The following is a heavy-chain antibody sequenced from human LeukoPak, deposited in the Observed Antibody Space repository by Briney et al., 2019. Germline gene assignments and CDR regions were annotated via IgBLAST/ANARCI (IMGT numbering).Heavy chain of an antibody. CDR3: ARATFAWFDP. D-gene: IGHD2-15*01. CDR2: IYYSGST. J-gene: IGHJ5*02. V-gene: IGHV4-59*01. Sequence: SETLSLTCTVSGGSISSYYWSWIRQPPGKGLEWIGYIYYSGSTNYNPSLKSQVTISVDTSKNQFSLKLSSVTAADTAVYYCARATFAWFDPWGQGTLVTVSS. CDR1: GGSISSYY.